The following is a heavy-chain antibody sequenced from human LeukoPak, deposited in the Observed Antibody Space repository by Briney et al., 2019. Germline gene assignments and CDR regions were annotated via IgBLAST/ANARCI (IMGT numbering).Heavy chain of an antibody. D-gene: IGHD6-13*01. J-gene: IGHJ4*02. Sequence: SVKVSCKASGGTFSSYAISWVRQAPGQGLEWMGGIIPIFGTANYAQKFQGRVTITADESTGTAYMELRSLRSEDTAVYYCATRPYSSSWKYYFDYWGQGTLVTVSS. CDR1: GGTFSSYA. V-gene: IGHV1-69*13. CDR2: IIPIFGTA. CDR3: ATRPYSSSWKYYFDY.